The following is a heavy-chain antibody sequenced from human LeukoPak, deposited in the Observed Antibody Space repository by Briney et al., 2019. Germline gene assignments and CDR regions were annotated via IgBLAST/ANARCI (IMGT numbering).Heavy chain of an antibody. CDR1: GFTFSSYG. Sequence: GGSLRLSCAASGFTFSSYGMHWVRQAPGKGLEWVAVISYDGSNKYYADSVKGRFTISRDNSKNTLYLQMNSLRAEDTAVYYCARDFKGFGERPLGAFDIWGQGTMVTVSS. CDR2: ISYDGSNK. CDR3: ARDFKGFGERPLGAFDI. D-gene: IGHD3-10*01. J-gene: IGHJ3*02. V-gene: IGHV3-30*03.